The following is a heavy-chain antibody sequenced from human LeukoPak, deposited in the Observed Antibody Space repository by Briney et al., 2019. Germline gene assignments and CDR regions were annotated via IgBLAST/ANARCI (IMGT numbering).Heavy chain of an antibody. J-gene: IGHJ4*02. V-gene: IGHV3-15*07. CDR2: IQSKTDGGKT. D-gene: IGHD3-3*02. CDR1: GFIVTNAW. CDR3: TTGIRGD. Sequence: PGGPLRLSCAASGFIVTNAWMNWVRQAPGKGLEWVGRIQSKTDGGKTDYAAPVKGRFTISRDDSKNTLYLQMNSLKTEDTAIYYCTTGIRGDWGQGTLVTVSS.